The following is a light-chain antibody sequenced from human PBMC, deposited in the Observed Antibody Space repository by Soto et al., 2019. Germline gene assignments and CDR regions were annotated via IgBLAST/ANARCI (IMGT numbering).Light chain of an antibody. CDR1: QSVTSDY. CDR3: QQYGSSAT. J-gene: IGKJ4*01. Sequence: ETVLTQSPDTLSLSPGERATLSCRASQSVTSDYLAWYQQKAGQAPRLLIYGASSRATSIPDRFCGSGSGTDFSLTISRLEPEDSAFYYCQQYGSSATFGGGTKVE. CDR2: GAS. V-gene: IGKV3-20*01.